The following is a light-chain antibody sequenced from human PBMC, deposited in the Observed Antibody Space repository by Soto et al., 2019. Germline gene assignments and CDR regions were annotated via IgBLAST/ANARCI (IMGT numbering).Light chain of an antibody. CDR2: AAY. J-gene: IGKJ5*01. CDR3: QQSYSTLSIT. V-gene: IGKV1-39*01. Sequence: DIQMTQSPSSLSASVGDRVTITCRASESISRHLNWYQQKPGKAPKLLIYAAYSLQNGVPSMFSGSGSGTDFTLTISNLQPEDFATYYCQQSYSTLSITFGQGTRLEIK. CDR1: ESISRH.